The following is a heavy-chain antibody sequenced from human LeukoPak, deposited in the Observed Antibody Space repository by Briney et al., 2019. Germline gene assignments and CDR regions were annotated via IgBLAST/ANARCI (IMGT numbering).Heavy chain of an antibody. J-gene: IGHJ3*02. D-gene: IGHD5-24*01. CDR2: IYSGGST. V-gene: IGHV3-53*01. CDR3: ARGETPDAFDI. Sequence: GGSLRLSCAASGFTVSSNYMSWVRQAPGKGLEWVSVIYSGGSTYYADSVKGRFTISRDNSKNTLYLQMNSLRAEDTAVYCCARGETPDAFDIWGQGTMVTVSS. CDR1: GFTVSSNY.